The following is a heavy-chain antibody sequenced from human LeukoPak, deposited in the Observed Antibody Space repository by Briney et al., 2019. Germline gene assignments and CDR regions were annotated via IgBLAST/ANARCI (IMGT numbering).Heavy chain of an antibody. CDR1: GYTFTGYY. D-gene: IGHD3-10*01. V-gene: IGHV1-2*02. J-gene: IGHJ3*02. CDR3: ARTAGGSGSYYTGAFDI. Sequence: GASVKVSCKASGYTFTGYYIHWVRQAPGQGLEWMGWINPNSGGTNYAQKFQGRVTMTRDTSISTAYMELSRLRSDDTAVYYCARTAGGSGSYYTGAFDIWGQGTMVTVSS. CDR2: INPNSGGT.